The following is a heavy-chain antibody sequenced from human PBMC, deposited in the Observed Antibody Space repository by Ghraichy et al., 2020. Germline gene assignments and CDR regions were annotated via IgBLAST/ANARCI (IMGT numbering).Heavy chain of an antibody. CDR1: GGSFSDHY. CDR2: INHSGST. J-gene: IGHJ6*02. V-gene: IGHV4-34*01. CDR3: ARGGYGSPEYNFYGMDV. Sequence: SQTLSLTCAVYGGSFSDHYWSWIRQPPGKGLEWIGEINHSGSTNYNPSLKSRVTISVDTSKNQFSLKLTSVTAADMALYYCARGGYGSPEYNFYGMDVWGQGTTVTVSS. D-gene: IGHD1-14*01.